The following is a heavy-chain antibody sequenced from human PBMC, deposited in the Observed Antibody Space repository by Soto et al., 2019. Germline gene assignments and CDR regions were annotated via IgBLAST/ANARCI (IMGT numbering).Heavy chain of an antibody. J-gene: IGHJ4*02. V-gene: IGHV4-59*01. Sequence: PSETLSLTCTVSGGSISSYYWSWIRQPPGKGLEWIGYIYYSGSTNYNPSLKSRVTISVDTSKNQFSLKLSSVTAADTAVYYCARVYYDSSGYYFNYWGQGTLVTVSS. CDR3: ARVYYDSSGYYFNY. CDR2: IYYSGST. CDR1: GGSISSYY. D-gene: IGHD3-22*01.